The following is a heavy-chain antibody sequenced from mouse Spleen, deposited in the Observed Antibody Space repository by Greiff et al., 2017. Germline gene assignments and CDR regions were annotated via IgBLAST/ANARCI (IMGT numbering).Heavy chain of an antibody. V-gene: IGHV5-16*01. Sequence: EVHLVESEGGLVQPGSSMKLSCTASGFTFSDYYMAWVRQVPEKGLEWVTNINYDGSSTYYLDSLKSRFIISRDNAKNILYLQMSSLKSEDTATYYCARAPLAGDYAMDYWGQGTSVTVSS. J-gene: IGHJ4*01. CDR2: INYDGSST. CDR3: ARAPLAGDYAMDY. CDR1: GFTFSDYY.